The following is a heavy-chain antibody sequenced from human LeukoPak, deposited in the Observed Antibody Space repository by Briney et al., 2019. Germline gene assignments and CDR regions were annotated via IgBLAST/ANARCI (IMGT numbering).Heavy chain of an antibody. Sequence: ASVKVSCKASGYTFTGYYMHWVRQAPGQGLEGMGWINPNSGGTNYAQKSQGRVTMTRDTSISTAYMELSRLRSDDTAVYYCARGPLRGGSYSEGDYWGQGTLVTVSS. J-gene: IGHJ4*02. V-gene: IGHV1-2*02. CDR3: ARGPLRGGSYSEGDY. CDR1: GYTFTGYY. D-gene: IGHD3-10*01. CDR2: INPNSGGT.